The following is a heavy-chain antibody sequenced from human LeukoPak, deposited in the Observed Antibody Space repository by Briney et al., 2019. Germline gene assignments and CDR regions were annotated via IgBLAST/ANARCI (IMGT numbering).Heavy chain of an antibody. J-gene: IGHJ6*03. Sequence: GGSLRLSCLGSGFTFTNYAMNWVRQAPGKGLEWVAYLSSSSANVHYADSVRGRFTVSRDNGKNSLYLQMNSLTAEDTAVYYCVRDRSLGSQFYYYIDVWGTGTTVTVSS. CDR3: VRDRSLGSQFYYYIDV. CDR2: LSSSSANV. V-gene: IGHV3-48*04. CDR1: GFTFTNYA. D-gene: IGHD3-10*01.